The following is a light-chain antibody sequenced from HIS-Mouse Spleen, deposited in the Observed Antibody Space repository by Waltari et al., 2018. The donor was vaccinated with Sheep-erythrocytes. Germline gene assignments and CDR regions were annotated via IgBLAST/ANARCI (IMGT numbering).Light chain of an antibody. CDR3: CSYAGSSTPWV. J-gene: IGLJ3*02. CDR1: SSDVGSYNL. Sequence: QSALTQPASVSGSPGQSITISCTGTSSDVGSYNLVSWYQQHPGKAPKLMIYEGSKRPSGVSNRFSGSKSGNTASLTISGLQADDEADYSCCSYAGSSTPWVFGGGTKLTVL. V-gene: IGLV2-23*01. CDR2: EGS.